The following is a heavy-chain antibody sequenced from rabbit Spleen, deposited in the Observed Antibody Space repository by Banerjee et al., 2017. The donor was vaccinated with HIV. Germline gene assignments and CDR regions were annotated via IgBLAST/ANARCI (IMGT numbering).Heavy chain of an antibody. Sequence: QLKESGGGLVQPGGSLKVSCIASGFDFSSYYMSWVRQAPGKGLEWIGYFDPVFGSTYYASWVNGQFTISSHNAQNTLYLQLNSLTATDTATYFCAREKSGNYGHDLWGQGTLVTVS. D-gene: IGHD6-1*01. CDR1: GFDFSSYY. V-gene: IGHV1S7*01. J-gene: IGHJ3*01. CDR2: FDPVFGST. CDR3: AREKSGNYGHDL.